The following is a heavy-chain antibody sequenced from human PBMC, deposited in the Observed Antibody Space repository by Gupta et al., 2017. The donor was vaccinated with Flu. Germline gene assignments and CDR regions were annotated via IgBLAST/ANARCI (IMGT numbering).Heavy chain of an antibody. CDR2: ISGSGGST. D-gene: IGHD3-10*01. CDR1: GFTFSSYA. J-gene: IGHJ3*02. V-gene: IGHV3-23*01. Sequence: EVQLLESGGGLVQPGGSLRLSCAASGFTFSSYAMSWVRQAPGKGLEWVSAISGSGGSTYYADSVKGRFTISRDNSKNTLYLQMNSLRAEDTAVYYCAKDRPWGVIGPDAFDIWGQGTMVTVSS. CDR3: AKDRPWGVIGPDAFDI.